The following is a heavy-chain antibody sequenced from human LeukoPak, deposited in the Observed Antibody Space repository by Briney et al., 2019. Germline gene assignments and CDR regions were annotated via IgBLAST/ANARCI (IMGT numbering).Heavy chain of an antibody. J-gene: IGHJ4*02. CDR1: DDSITMYY. CDR2: VDHTGST. D-gene: IGHD6-6*01. Sequence: PSETLSLTCTVSDDSITMYYWTWIRQPPGKGLEWIGYVDHTGSTNFNPSLNGRVSISRDTSKNLFSLRLSSVTAADTAVYYCARLGPRYSSSPPTDYWGQGTLVTVSS. V-gene: IGHV4-59*12. CDR3: ARLGPRYSSSPPTDY.